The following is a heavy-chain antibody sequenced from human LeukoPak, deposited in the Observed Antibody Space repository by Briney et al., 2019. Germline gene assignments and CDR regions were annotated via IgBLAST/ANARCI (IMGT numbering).Heavy chain of an antibody. V-gene: IGHV4-31*11. CDR3: ARGYSSSWYYFDY. CDR1: GGSISSGGYY. CDR2: IYYSGST. D-gene: IGHD6-13*01. Sequence: SETLSLTCAVSGGSISSGGYYWSWIRQHPGKGLEWIGYIYYSGSTYYNPSLKSRVTISVDTSKNQFSLKLSSVTAADTAVYYCARGYSSSWYYFDYWGQGTLVTVSS. J-gene: IGHJ4*02.